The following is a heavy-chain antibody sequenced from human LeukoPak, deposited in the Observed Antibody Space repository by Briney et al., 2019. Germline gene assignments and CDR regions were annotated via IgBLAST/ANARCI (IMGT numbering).Heavy chain of an antibody. V-gene: IGHV3-21*01. Sequence: GGSLRLSCAASGFTFSSYSMNWVRQAPGKGLEWVSSISSSSSYIYYADSVKGRFTISRDNSKNTLYLQMNSLRAEDTAVYYCAKEIGGSYYGDAFDIWGQGTMVTVSS. CDR1: GFTFSSYS. J-gene: IGHJ3*02. CDR2: ISSSSSYI. CDR3: AKEIGGSYYGDAFDI. D-gene: IGHD1-26*01.